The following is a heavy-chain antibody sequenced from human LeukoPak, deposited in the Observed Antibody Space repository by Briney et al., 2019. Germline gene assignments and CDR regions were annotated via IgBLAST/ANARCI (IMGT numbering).Heavy chain of an antibody. CDR2: IVGSGGET. D-gene: IGHD6-19*01. CDR3: ATSQRSGWYGLPSY. V-gene: IGHV3-23*01. J-gene: IGHJ4*02. CDR1: GFTFSNYA. Sequence: GGSLRLSCAASGFTFSNYAMSWVRQAPGGGLEWVSGIVGSGGETYYADSVKGRFTISRDSSKNTLYLQLNSLRAEDTAMYYCATSQRSGWYGLPSYWGQGTLVTVSS.